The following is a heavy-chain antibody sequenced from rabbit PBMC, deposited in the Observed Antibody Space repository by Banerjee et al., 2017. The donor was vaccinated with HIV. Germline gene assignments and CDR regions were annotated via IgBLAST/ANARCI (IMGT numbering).Heavy chain of an antibody. D-gene: IGHD4-1*01. Sequence: QSLAESGGDLVQPGTSLTLTCTASGFSFSRSYWICWARQAPGQGLEWIACIGAGISAISYYATWAKGRFTIAKTSSATVTLQMTSLTAADTATYFCARDSTGWGARYYGMDLWGPGSLVTVS. CDR3: ARDSTGWGARYYGMDL. CDR1: GFSFSRSYW. J-gene: IGHJ6*01. CDR2: IGAGISAIS. V-gene: IGHV1S40*01.